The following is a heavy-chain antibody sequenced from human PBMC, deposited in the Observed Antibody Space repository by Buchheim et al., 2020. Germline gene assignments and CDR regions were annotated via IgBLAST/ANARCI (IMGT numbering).Heavy chain of an antibody. CDR1: GFTFSSYG. CDR3: AKGIKGGYNYYGMDV. J-gene: IGHJ6*02. Sequence: QVQLVESGGGVVQPGRSLRLSCAASGFTFSSYGMHWVRQAPGKGLEWVAVISYDGNDKYYVDSVKGRFTISRDNSKNKLYLQMNSLRSEDTAVYFCAKGIKGGYNYYGMDVWGQGTT. V-gene: IGHV3-30*18. CDR2: ISYDGNDK. D-gene: IGHD5-24*01.